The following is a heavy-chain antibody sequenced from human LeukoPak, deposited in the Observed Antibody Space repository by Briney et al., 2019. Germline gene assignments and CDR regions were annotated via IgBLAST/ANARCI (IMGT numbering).Heavy chain of an antibody. V-gene: IGHV3-7*01. CDR3: AKNTESQYYYGSGSYPLPNWFDP. D-gene: IGHD3-10*01. CDR2: IKQDGSEK. CDR1: GFTFSSYW. Sequence: GGSLRLSCAASGFTFSSYWMSWVRQAPGKGLEWVANIKQDGSEKYYVDSVKGRFTISRDNAKNSLYLQMNSLRAEDTAVYYCAKNTESQYYYGSGSYPLPNWFDPWGQGTLVTVSS. J-gene: IGHJ5*02.